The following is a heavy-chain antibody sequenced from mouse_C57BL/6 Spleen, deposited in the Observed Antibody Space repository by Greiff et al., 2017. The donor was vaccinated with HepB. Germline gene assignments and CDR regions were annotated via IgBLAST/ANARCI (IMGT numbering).Heavy chain of an antibody. Sequence: EVQLQQSGPELVKPGASVKISCKASGYTFTDYYMNWVKQSHGKSLEWIGDINPNNGGTSYNQKFKGKATLTVDKSSSTAYMELRSLTSEDSAVYFCERGGYGSSYGFAYWGQGTLVTVSA. CDR3: ERGGYGSSYGFAY. J-gene: IGHJ3*01. V-gene: IGHV1-26*01. D-gene: IGHD1-1*01. CDR2: INPNNGGT. CDR1: GYTFTDYY.